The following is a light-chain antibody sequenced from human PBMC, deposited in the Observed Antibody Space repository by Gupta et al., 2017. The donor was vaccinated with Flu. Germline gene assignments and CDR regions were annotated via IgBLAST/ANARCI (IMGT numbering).Light chain of an antibody. V-gene: IGKV3-20*01. CDR1: QSVSSSY. J-gene: IGKJ1*01. CDR3: QQDGSSPGT. Sequence: EIVLTQPPGTLSLSPGERATPSCRASQSVSSSYLDWYQQKPGQAPRLLIYGASSRATGIPDRFSGSGSGTDCTLTISRLEPEDVAVYYCQQDGSSPGTFGQGTKVEIK. CDR2: GAS.